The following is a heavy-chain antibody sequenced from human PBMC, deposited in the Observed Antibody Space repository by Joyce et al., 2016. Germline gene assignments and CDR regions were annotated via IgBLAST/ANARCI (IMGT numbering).Heavy chain of an antibody. Sequence: EVYLVESGGGLVQPGGSLRLSCAASGFSFRYFWMDWVRQGPGKGVEGVAQINEDGSEKNYMDSLRGRFTISRDNAKNSVDLQINSLRVEDTAVYYCTRGSCTGWFDPWGQGTLVTVSS. J-gene: IGHJ5*02. CDR2: INEDGSEK. V-gene: IGHV3-7*03. D-gene: IGHD2-8*01. CDR1: GFSFRYFW. CDR3: TRGSCTGWFDP.